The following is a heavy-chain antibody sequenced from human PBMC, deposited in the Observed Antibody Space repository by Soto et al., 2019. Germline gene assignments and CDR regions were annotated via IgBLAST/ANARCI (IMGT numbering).Heavy chain of an antibody. CDR3: ARGHNTMVRGVITPYYYYGMDV. J-gene: IGHJ6*02. CDR1: GGSISSGGYS. CDR2: IYHSGST. V-gene: IGHV4-30-2*01. Sequence: SETLSLTCAVSGGSISSGGYSWSWIRQPPGKGLEWIGYIYHSGSTYYNPSLKSRVTISVDRSKNQFSLKLSSVTAADTAVYYCARGHNTMVRGVITPYYYYGMDVWGQGTTVTVSS. D-gene: IGHD3-10*01.